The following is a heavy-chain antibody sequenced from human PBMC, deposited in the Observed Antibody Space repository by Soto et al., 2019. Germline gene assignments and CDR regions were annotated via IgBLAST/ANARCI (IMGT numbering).Heavy chain of an antibody. CDR3: AKDRHSSSWYPRAFDI. CDR2: ISGSGGST. CDR1: GFTFSSYA. D-gene: IGHD6-13*01. V-gene: IGHV3-23*01. Sequence: EVQLLESGGGLVQPGGSLRLSCAASGFTFSSYAMSWVRQAPGKGLEWVSAISGSGGSTYYADSVKGRFTISRDNSKNTLYLQTNSLTAEDTAVYYCAKDRHSSSWYPRAFDIWGQGTMVTVSS. J-gene: IGHJ3*02.